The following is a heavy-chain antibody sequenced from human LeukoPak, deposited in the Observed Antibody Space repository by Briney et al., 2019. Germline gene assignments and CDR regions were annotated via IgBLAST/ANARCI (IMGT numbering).Heavy chain of an antibody. CDR1: GGSIRSYY. Sequence: SETLSLTCTVSGGSIRSYYWSWIRQPPGKGLEWIGYIYYSGSTYYNPSLKSRVTISVDTSKNQFSLKLSSVTAADTAVYYCARVEGLWDVFDIWGQGTMVTVSS. V-gene: IGHV4-59*12. D-gene: IGHD2-21*01. J-gene: IGHJ3*02. CDR3: ARVEGLWDVFDI. CDR2: IYYSGST.